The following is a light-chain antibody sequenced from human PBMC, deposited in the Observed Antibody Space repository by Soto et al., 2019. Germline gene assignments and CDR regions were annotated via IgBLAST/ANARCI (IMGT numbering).Light chain of an antibody. CDR3: QQFKNYPLT. CDR1: EDISSY. J-gene: IGKJ5*01. CDR2: AAS. V-gene: IGKV1-9*01. Sequence: IQLTQPPSSLSASFWYGFAFPCRSSEDISSYLVWYQQKPGAAPKLLIYAASALHSGVPSRFSGSGSGTDFTLTISSLHPEDFAVYFCQQFKNYPLTFGQGTRLEIK.